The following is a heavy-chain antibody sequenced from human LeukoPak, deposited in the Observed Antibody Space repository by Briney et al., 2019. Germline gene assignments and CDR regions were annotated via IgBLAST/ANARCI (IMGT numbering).Heavy chain of an antibody. V-gene: IGHV4-59*12. CDR3: ARDMGVIGGWPGAFDI. D-gene: IGHD2/OR15-2a*01. Sequence: SETLSLTCTVSGDSISTYYWSWIRQPPGKGLDGIGYIFYSGSTNYNPSLQSRVTISVDTSKNQFSLKLSSGTAADTAVYYCARDMGVIGGWPGAFDIWGQGTMVTVSS. CDR1: GDSISTYY. CDR2: IFYSGST. J-gene: IGHJ3*02.